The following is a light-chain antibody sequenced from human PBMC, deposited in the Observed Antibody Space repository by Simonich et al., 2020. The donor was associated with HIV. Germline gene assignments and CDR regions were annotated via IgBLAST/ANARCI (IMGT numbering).Light chain of an antibody. CDR2: KAS. CDR1: QSISSW. J-gene: IGKJ1*01. Sequence: DIQMTQSPSTRSASVGKRLTITCRASQSISSWVAWYQQKPGKAPKLLIYKASSLERWVPSRFSGSGSGTEFTLTISSLQPDDFATYYCQQYNSYSRTFGQGTKVEIK. CDR3: QQYNSYSRT. V-gene: IGKV1-5*03.